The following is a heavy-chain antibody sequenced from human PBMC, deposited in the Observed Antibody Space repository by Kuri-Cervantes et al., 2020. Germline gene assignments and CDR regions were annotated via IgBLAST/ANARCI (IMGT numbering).Heavy chain of an antibody. D-gene: IGHD5-18*01. Sequence: LTLTCTVSGFSLSNARMGVSWVRQAPGKGLEWVSVIYSGGSTYNADSVKGRFTISRDNSKNTLYLQMNSLRAEDTAVYYCAKDRGTAMDNYYYYGMDVWGQGTTVTVSS. CDR2: IYSGGST. CDR1: GFSLSNARMG. J-gene: IGHJ6*02. CDR3: AKDRGTAMDNYYYYGMDV. V-gene: IGHV3-53*05.